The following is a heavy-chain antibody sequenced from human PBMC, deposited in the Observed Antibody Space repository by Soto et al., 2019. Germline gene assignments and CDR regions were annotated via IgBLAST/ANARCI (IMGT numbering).Heavy chain of an antibody. CDR2: ISGSSTTT. D-gene: IGHD4-17*01. CDR1: GFTFSSYT. J-gene: IGHJ5*02. CDR3: AKDHHSTTVTVPQVTYNWFDP. V-gene: IGHV3-23*01. Sequence: PGGSLRLSCAASGFTFSSYTMQWVRQAPGKGLEWVSSISGSSTTTYYADSVKGRFTISRDNSKTTLYLQMNSLRAEDTAVYYCAKDHHSTTVTVPQVTYNWFDPWGQGTLVNVSS.